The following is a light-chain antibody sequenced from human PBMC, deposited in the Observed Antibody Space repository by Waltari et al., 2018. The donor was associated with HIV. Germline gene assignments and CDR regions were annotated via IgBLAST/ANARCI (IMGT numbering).Light chain of an antibody. Sequence: QSVLTQPPSVSGAPGQRVTISCPGSRSNIGPGYAVHWYQQLPGTAPKLLIYGNSNRPSGVPDRFSGSKSGTSASLAITGLQAEDEADYYCQSYDSSLSGWVFGTGTKVTVL. CDR1: RSNIGPGYA. V-gene: IGLV1-40*01. CDR2: GNS. J-gene: IGLJ1*01. CDR3: QSYDSSLSGWV.